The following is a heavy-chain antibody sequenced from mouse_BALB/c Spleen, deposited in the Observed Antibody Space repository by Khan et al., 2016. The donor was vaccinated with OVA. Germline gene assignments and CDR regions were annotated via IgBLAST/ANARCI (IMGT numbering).Heavy chain of an antibody. D-gene: IGHD2-1*01. J-gene: IGHJ3*01. V-gene: IGHV1S81*02. Sequence: QVQLQQSGAELVKPGASVRLSCKASGYTFTNYYLYWVKQRPGHGLEWIGDINPSNGGTNFNEKFKNKVTLTVDKSSSTAYMQLSSLTSEDSAVYYCSRSGYGTFADWGQGTLVTVAA. CDR3: SRSGYGTFAD. CDR2: INPSNGGT. CDR1: GYTFTNYY.